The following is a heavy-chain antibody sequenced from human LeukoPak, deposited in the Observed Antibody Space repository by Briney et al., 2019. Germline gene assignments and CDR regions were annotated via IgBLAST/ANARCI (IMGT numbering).Heavy chain of an antibody. J-gene: IGHJ3*02. D-gene: IGHD1/OR15-1a*01. CDR1: GFTFSSYG. V-gene: IGHV3-30*18. CDR2: ISYDGSNK. Sequence: PGRSLRLSCAASGFTFSSYGMHWVRQAPGKGLEWVAVISYDGSNKYYADSVKGRFTISRDNSKNTLYLQMNSLRAEDTAVYYCAKIASNNGAFDIWGQGTMVTVSS. CDR3: AKIASNNGAFDI.